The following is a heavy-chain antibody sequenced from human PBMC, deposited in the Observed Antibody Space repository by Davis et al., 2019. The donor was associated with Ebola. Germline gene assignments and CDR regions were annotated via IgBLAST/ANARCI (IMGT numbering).Heavy chain of an antibody. Sequence: TPSLTRTVSGGSISSSSYYWGWIRQPPGKGLEWIGSIYYSGSTSYNPSLKSRVTISVDTSKNQFSLKLSSVTAADTAVYYCARGGGYYDILTGYLPNWFDPWGQGTLVTVSS. V-gene: IGHV4-39*01. D-gene: IGHD3-9*01. CDR1: GGSISSSSYY. CDR2: IYYSGST. J-gene: IGHJ5*02. CDR3: ARGGGYYDILTGYLPNWFDP.